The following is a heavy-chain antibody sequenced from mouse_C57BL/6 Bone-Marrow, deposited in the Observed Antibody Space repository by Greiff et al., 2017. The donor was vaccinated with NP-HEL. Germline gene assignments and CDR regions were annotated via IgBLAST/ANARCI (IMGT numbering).Heavy chain of an antibody. D-gene: IGHD1-1*01. Sequence: QVQLQQPGADLVKPGASVKLSCKASGYTFTSYWMHWVKQRPGRGLEWIGRIDPNSGGTKFNEKFKTKATLTVDTPSHTAYMQLSSLTSEDSAVYYCARYYYGSRGWYFDVWGTGTTVTVSS. CDR2: IDPNSGGT. CDR1: GYTFTSYW. V-gene: IGHV1-72*01. CDR3: ARYYYGSRGWYFDV. J-gene: IGHJ1*03.